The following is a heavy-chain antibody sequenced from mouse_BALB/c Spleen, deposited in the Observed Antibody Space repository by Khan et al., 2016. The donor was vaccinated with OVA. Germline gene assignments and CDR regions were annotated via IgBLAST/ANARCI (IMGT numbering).Heavy chain of an antibody. CDR2: IDPFNGGV. D-gene: IGHD1-1*01. Sequence: IQLVQSGPELMKPGASVKISCKASGYSFSTYYIHWVTRSHGKTLEWIGYIDPFNGGVTYNQKFKGKATLTVDKSSSTAYMHLTSLTSEDSAVYYCARRGSTSWFAYWGQGTLVTVSA. CDR3: ARRGSTSWFAY. CDR1: GYSFSTYY. J-gene: IGHJ3*01. V-gene: IGHV1S135*01.